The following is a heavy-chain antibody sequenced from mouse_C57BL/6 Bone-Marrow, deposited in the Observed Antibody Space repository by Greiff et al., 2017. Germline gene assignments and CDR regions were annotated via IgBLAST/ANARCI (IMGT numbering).Heavy chain of an antibody. Sequence: VQLQESGPELVKPGASVKISCKASGYAFRSSWMNWVKQRPGKGLEWIGRIYPGDGDTNYTGKFKGRATLTADKPSSTAYMQLSSLTSDVSAVYFCARWSTTVVSLYYFDYWGQGTTLTVSS. CDR3: ARWSTTVVSLYYFDY. J-gene: IGHJ2*01. V-gene: IGHV1-82*01. CDR2: IYPGDGDT. CDR1: GYAFRSSW. D-gene: IGHD1-1*01.